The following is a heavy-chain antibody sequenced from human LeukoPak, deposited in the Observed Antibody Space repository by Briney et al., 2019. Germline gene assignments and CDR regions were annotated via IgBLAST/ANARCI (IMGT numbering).Heavy chain of an antibody. J-gene: IGHJ4*02. CDR1: GSIFSSNY. D-gene: IGHD4-11*01. CDR2: LYSGGTA. V-gene: IGHV3-53*01. Sequence: GGSLRLSCVASGSIFSSNYMNWVRQAPGKGLEWISILYSGGTAFYADSVKGRFTISRDNSKNTLYLQMNSLRADDTAMYYCARGRQCDYWGQGTLVTVSS. CDR3: ARGRQCDY.